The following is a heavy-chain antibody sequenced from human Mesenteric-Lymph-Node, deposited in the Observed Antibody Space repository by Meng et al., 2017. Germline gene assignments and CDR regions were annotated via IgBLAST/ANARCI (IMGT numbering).Heavy chain of an antibody. CDR3: ARGLDYGDYDLVGDDY. D-gene: IGHD4-17*01. CDR1: GFTFSNYA. CDR2: ISGSGGGT. J-gene: IGHJ4*02. Sequence: GESLKISCAASGFTFSNYAINWVRQAPGKGLEWVSGISGSGGGTYYADSVKGRFTISRDNAKNSLYLQMNSLRAEDTAVYYCARGLDYGDYDLVGDDYWGQGTLVTVSS. V-gene: IGHV3-23*01.